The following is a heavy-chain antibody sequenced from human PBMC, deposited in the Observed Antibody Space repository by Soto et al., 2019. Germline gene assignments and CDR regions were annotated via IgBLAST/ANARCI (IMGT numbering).Heavy chain of an antibody. CDR3: ATDFVRHSFDSGVWPDF. J-gene: IGHJ4*02. CDR2: VSNGGHST. Sequence: EVQLLESGGGLVKPGGSLRLSCAASGFTFTNYAMAWVRQAPGKGLEWVSGVSNGGHSTYYADSVKGRFTISRDNSMNTLYLQMNRLTAEDTALYYCATDFVRHSFDSGVWPDFWCQGTLVTVSS. D-gene: IGHD2-8*01. V-gene: IGHV3-23*01. CDR1: GFTFTNYA.